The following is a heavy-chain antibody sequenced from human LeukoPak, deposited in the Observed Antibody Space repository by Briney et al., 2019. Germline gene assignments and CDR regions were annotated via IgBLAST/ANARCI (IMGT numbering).Heavy chain of an antibody. J-gene: IGHJ4*02. Sequence: GGSLRLSCAASGFTFSSYGMHWVRQAPGKWLEWVAFIRYDGSNKYYADSVKGRFTISRDNSKNTLYLQMNSLRAEDTAVYYCAKDRARPCQLLLAGRDDYWGQGTLVTVSS. CDR1: GFTFSSYG. CDR3: AKDRARPCQLLLAGRDDY. V-gene: IGHV3-30*02. D-gene: IGHD2-2*01. CDR2: IRYDGSNK.